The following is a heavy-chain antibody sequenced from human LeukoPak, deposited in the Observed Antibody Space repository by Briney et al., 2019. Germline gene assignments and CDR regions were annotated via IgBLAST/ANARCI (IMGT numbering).Heavy chain of an antibody. D-gene: IGHD2-2*01. Sequence: SVEGSCKASGGTFSSYAISWVRQAPGQGLEWMGGIIPIFGTANYTQKIQGRVTITTDESTSTAYMELSSLRSEDTAVYYCARGSKLQYYCSSTSCYRGNWFDPWGQGTLVTVSS. V-gene: IGHV1-69*05. J-gene: IGHJ5*02. CDR3: ARGSKLQYYCSSTSCYRGNWFDP. CDR1: GGTFSSYA. CDR2: IIPIFGTA.